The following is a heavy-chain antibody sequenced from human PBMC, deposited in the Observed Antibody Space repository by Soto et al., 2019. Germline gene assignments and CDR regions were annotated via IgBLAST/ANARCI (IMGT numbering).Heavy chain of an antibody. CDR3: ARVQERQTPLEPFDY. CDR1: GYTFTGYY. Sequence: ASVKVSCKASGYTFTGYYMHWVRQAPGQGLEWMGWINPNSGGTNYAQKFQGWVTMTRDTSTRTAYMGLRRLRSDDTAVYYCARVQERQTPLEPFDYWGQGTLVTVSS. J-gene: IGHJ4*02. CDR2: INPNSGGT. V-gene: IGHV1-2*04.